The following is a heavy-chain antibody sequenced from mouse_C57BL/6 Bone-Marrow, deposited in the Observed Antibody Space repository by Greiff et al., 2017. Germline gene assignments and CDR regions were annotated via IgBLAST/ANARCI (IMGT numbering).Heavy chain of an antibody. CDR1: GYTFTSYW. Sequence: QVHVKQPGAELVKPGASVKMSCKASGYTFTSYWITWVKQRPGQGLEWIGDIYPGSGSTNYNEKFKSKATLTVDTSSSTAYMQLSSLTSEDSAVYYCAFITTVAPYYAMDYWGQGTSVTVSS. V-gene: IGHV1-55*01. CDR2: IYPGSGST. CDR3: AFITTVAPYYAMDY. D-gene: IGHD1-1*01. J-gene: IGHJ4*01.